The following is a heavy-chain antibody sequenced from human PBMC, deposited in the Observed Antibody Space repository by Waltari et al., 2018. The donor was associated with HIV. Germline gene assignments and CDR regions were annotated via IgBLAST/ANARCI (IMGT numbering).Heavy chain of an antibody. CDR3: TKGRRGALFGDE. V-gene: IGHV1-8*02. J-gene: IGHJ4*02. CDR2: MNPDNGDA. D-gene: IGHD3-3*01. CDR1: GYSFIDFD. Sequence: QVQLVQSGADLKKPRASVRISCKAFGYSFIDFDINWVRRPPGRGLEWVGWMNPDNGDAGYGHKFKGRFSLTRDTSTDTAYMDVDNLKSEDTAIYYCTKGRRGALFGDEWGQGTLVTVSS.